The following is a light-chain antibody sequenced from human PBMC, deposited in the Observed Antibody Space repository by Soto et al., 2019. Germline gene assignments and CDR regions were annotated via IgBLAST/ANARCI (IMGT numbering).Light chain of an antibody. Sequence: QSALTQPASVSGSPGQSITMSCTGTSSDVGGYNYVSWYQQHPGKAPKLMIYEVSNRPSGVSNRFSGSKSGNTASLTISGLQAEVEADYYCSSYISSSIDYVFGTGTKLTVL. CDR1: SSDVGGYNY. V-gene: IGLV2-14*01. CDR2: EVS. CDR3: SSYISSSIDYV. J-gene: IGLJ1*01.